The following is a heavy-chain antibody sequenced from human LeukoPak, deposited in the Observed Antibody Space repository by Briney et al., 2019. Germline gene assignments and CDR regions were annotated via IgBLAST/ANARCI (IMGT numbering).Heavy chain of an antibody. CDR3: AKDLTVVGSAWFDP. J-gene: IGHJ5*02. CDR1: GFMFDEYA. Sequence: EGSLRLSCAASGFMFDEYAMHWVRQAPGKGLEWVSLISGDGGTTYHVDSVKGRFTISRDNIKNSLYLQMNSLRSEDTALYYCAKDLTVVGSAWFDPWGQGTLVTVSS. V-gene: IGHV3-43*02. CDR2: ISGDGGTT. D-gene: IGHD2-2*01.